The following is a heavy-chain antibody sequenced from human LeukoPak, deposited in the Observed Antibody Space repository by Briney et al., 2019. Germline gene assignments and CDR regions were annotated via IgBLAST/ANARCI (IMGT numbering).Heavy chain of an antibody. CDR3: ARGFYGAGSHFDY. V-gene: IGHV4-30-2*01. J-gene: IGHJ4*02. CDR1: GGSISSGDFP. CDR2: IFHTGHT. Sequence: SQTLSLTCAVSGGSISSGDFPWSSIRQPPGKGLEWIGYIFHTGHTSYNPSLKSRVTISVDMSKNQLSLRLTSVTAADTALYYCARGFYGAGSHFDYWGEGTLVTVSS. D-gene: IGHD3-10*01.